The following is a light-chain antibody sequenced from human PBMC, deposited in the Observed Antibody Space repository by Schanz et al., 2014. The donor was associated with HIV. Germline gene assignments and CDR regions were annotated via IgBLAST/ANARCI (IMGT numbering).Light chain of an antibody. CDR2: AAS. CDR3: QQAYDPPFT. Sequence: AIRITQSPSSLSASTGDRVTITCRASQTISNYLAWYQQKPGKAPKLLIYAASTLPSGVPSRFSGSGSETEFTLTISCLQPDDFATYYCQQAYDPPFTFGGGTKV. J-gene: IGKJ4*01. CDR1: QTISNY. V-gene: IGKV1-8*01.